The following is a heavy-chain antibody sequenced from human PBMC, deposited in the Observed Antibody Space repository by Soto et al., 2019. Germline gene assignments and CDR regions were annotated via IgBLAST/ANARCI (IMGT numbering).Heavy chain of an antibody. J-gene: IGHJ4*02. CDR3: ARERGDYYGSGSYDKGPFDX. CDR2: IYYSGST. CDR1: GGSISSGGYY. Sequence: SETLSLTCTVSGGSISSGGYYWSWIRQHPGKGLEWIGYIYYSGSTYYNPSLKSRVTISVDTSKNQFSLKLSSVTAADTAVYYCARERGDYYGSGSYDKGPFDXWGQGTLVTV. V-gene: IGHV4-31*03. D-gene: IGHD3-10*01.